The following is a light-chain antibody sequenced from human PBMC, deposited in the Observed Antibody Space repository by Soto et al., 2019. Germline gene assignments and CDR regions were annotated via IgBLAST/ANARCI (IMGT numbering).Light chain of an antibody. V-gene: IGKV1-39*01. J-gene: IGKJ2*01. CDR2: GAS. Sequence: IQMTQSPSSLSASVGDRVTITCRASQSLNNYLNWYQQKPGKAPKLLIYGASHLQSGVPSRFSGSGSETDFTLTISSLQPEDFATYYGQHSYSPYTFGQGTNLDIK. CDR1: QSLNNY. CDR3: QHSYSPYT.